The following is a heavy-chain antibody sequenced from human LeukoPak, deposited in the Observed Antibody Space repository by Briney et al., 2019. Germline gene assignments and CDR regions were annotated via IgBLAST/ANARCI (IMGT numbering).Heavy chain of an antibody. V-gene: IGHV1-18*01. J-gene: IGHJ4*01. CDR2: ISAYNGNT. CDR3: AREFMVRGVNGLDY. Sequence: ASVKVSCKASGGTFSSYAISWVRQAPGQGLEWMGWISAYNGNTNYAQKLQGRVTMTTDTSTSTAYMELRSLRSDDTAVYYCAREFMVRGVNGLDYWGQGTLVTVSS. CDR1: GGTFSSYA. D-gene: IGHD3-10*01.